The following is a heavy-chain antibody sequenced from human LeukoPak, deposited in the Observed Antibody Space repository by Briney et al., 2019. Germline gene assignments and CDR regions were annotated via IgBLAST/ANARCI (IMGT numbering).Heavy chain of an antibody. CDR2: ISSSGSTI. Sequence: GGSLRLSCAASGFTFTSFAMSWVRQAPGKGLEWVSYISSSGSTIYYADSVKGRFTISRDNAKNSLYLQMNSLRAEDTAVYYCAELGITMIGGVWGKGTTVTISS. D-gene: IGHD3-10*02. J-gene: IGHJ6*04. CDR3: AELGITMIGGV. CDR1: GFTFTSFA. V-gene: IGHV3-48*03.